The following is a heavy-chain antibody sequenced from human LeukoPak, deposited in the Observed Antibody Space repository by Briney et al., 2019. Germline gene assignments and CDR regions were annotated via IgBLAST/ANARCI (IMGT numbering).Heavy chain of an antibody. V-gene: IGHV3-9*01. CDR2: ISWDSGSI. J-gene: IGHJ6*02. CDR1: GFTFDDYA. CDR3: ATSYQSSGFYYYYYGMDV. Sequence: PGGSLRLSCAASGFTFDDYAMHWVRQAPGKGLEWVSGISWDSGSIGYADSVKGRFTISRDNAKNSLYLQMNSLRAEDTAVYYCATSYQSSGFYYYYYGMDVWGQGTTVTVSS. D-gene: IGHD6-19*01.